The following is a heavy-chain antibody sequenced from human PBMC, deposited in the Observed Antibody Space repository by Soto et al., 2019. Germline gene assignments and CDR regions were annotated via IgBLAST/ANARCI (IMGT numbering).Heavy chain of an antibody. CDR1: GGTFSSYA. V-gene: IGHV1-69*13. J-gene: IGHJ4*02. CDR2: IIPIFGTA. D-gene: IGHD6-13*01. Sequence: SVKVSCKASGGTFSSYAISWVRQAPGQGLEWMGGIIPIFGTANYAQKFQGRVTITADESTSTAYMGLSSLRSEDTAVYYCARGAIPRIAAAPPFDYCGQGTLVTVSS. CDR3: ARGAIPRIAAAPPFDY.